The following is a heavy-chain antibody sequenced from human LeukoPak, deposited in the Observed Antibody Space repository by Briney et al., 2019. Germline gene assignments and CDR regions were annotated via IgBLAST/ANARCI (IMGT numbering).Heavy chain of an antibody. Sequence: GGSLRLSCAASGFTFSSYWMSWVHQAPGKGLEWVANIKQDGSEKYYVNSVRGRFTISRDNAKNSLYLQMNSLRAEDTAVYYCATPLDYYDTSGYHQGGDWGQGTLVTVSS. CDR1: GFTFSSYW. V-gene: IGHV3-7*03. CDR3: ATPLDYYDTSGYHQGGD. CDR2: IKQDGSEK. J-gene: IGHJ4*02. D-gene: IGHD3-22*01.